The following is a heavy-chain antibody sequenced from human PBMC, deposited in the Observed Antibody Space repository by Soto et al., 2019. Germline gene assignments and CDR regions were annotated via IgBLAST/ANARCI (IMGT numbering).Heavy chain of an antibody. Sequence: EVQLLESGGGLVQPGGSLRLSCAASGFTLSSYAMSWVRQTPGKGLEWVSTIVASGTSTYYADSVKGRFTISKDNSKNALSLQMSSLGAEDAALYYCAKGWRSAWYGPLDSWGLGILVTVSS. V-gene: IGHV3-23*01. CDR1: GFTLSSYA. CDR2: IVASGTST. CDR3: AKGWRSAWYGPLDS. J-gene: IGHJ4*02. D-gene: IGHD6-19*01.